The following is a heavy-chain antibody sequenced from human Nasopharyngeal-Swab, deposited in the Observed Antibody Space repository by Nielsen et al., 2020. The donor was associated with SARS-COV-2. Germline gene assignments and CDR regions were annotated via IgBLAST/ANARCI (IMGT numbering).Heavy chain of an antibody. J-gene: IGHJ3*01. D-gene: IGHD3-16*02. CDR3: AREVINQAVSDAFDF. Sequence: SETLSLTCTVSGGSISSGGYFWSWIRQHPGKGLEWIGYIHYTGNTYYNPSLESRLTISLDTSQNQFSLMLRSVTAADTAVYYCAREVINQAVSDAFDFWGQGTMVTVSS. V-gene: IGHV4-31*03. CDR1: GGSISSGGYF. CDR2: IHYTGNT.